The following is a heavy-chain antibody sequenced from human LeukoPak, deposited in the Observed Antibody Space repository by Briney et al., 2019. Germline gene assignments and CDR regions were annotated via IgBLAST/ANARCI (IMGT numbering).Heavy chain of an antibody. CDR3: ARVHYDSSGYYFNFDY. J-gene: IGHJ4*02. V-gene: IGHV1-69*05. D-gene: IGHD3-22*01. Sequence: SVKVSFKASGGTFSSYAISWVRQAPGQGLEWMGGIIPIFGTANYAQKFQGRVTITTDESTSTAYMELSSLRSEDTAVYYCARVHYDSSGYYFNFDYWGQGTLVTVSS. CDR2: IIPIFGTA. CDR1: GGTFSSYA.